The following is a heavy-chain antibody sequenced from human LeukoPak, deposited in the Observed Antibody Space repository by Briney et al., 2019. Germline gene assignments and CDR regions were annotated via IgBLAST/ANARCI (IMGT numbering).Heavy chain of an antibody. D-gene: IGHD6-13*01. CDR3: EPATSSTTSVDFDC. V-gene: IGHV3-48*03. J-gene: IGHJ4*02. CDR2: IVRSDGPI. Sequence: GGSLRLSCPASRFTFLSYSMKGVGQAPGKGLEWLSFIVRSDGPIYYSDSVKGRFTISRDNAKKSLYLQMNSLTAEDTAVYYCEPATSSTTSVDFDCWGKGILVTVSS. CDR1: RFTFLSYS.